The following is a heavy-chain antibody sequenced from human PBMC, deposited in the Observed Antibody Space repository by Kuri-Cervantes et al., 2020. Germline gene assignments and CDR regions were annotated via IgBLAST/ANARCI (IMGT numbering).Heavy chain of an antibody. J-gene: IGHJ4*02. Sequence: SETLSLTCTVSGGSVSSGSYYWSWIRQPPGKGLEWIGYIYYSGSTNYNPSLKSRVTISVDTSKNQFSLKLSSVTAADTAVYYCAREPLGGWYYFDYWGQGTLVTVSS. CDR2: IYYSGST. CDR1: GGSVSSGSYY. CDR3: AREPLGGWYYFDY. V-gene: IGHV4-61*01. D-gene: IGHD4-23*01.